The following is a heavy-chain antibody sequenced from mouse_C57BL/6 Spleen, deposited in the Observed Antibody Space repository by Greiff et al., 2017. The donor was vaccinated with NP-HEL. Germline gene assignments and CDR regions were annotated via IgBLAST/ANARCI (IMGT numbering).Heavy chain of an antibody. V-gene: IGHV1-52*01. J-gene: IGHJ3*01. D-gene: IGHD1-1*01. Sequence: QVQLQQPGAELVRPGSSVKLSCKASGYTFTSYWVHWVKQRPIQGLEWIGNIDPSDSETHYNQKFKDKATLTVDKSSSTAYMQLSSLTSEDSAVYYCARGDYGSSWFAYWGQGTLVTVSA. CDR2: IDPSDSET. CDR3: ARGDYGSSWFAY. CDR1: GYTFTSYW.